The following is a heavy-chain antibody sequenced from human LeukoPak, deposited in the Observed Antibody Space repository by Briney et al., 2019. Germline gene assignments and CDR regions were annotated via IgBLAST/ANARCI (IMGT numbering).Heavy chain of an antibody. CDR1: GGSFSAYY. V-gene: IGHV4-34*01. J-gene: IGHJ4*02. D-gene: IGHD3-9*01. Sequence: PSETLSLTCAVYGGSFSAYYWSWLRQPPGKGLEWIGEINYSGTPNYNPSLKSRLSISVDTPKKQFSLKLNSVTAADTAVYYCAGHPGYFLDYWGQGTLVTVSS. CDR2: INYSGTP. CDR3: AGHPGYFLDY.